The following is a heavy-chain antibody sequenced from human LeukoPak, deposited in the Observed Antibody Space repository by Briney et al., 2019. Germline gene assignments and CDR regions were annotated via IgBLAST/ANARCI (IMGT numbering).Heavy chain of an antibody. CDR1: GGTFSSYV. J-gene: IGHJ2*01. V-gene: IGHV1-69*04. Sequence: SVKVSCKASGGTFSSYVISWVRQAPGQGLEWMGKIIPMFGIANCAQKFQGRVTITADKSTGTVYMELSSLRSEDTAVYYCARGEYVVRGAYGYFDLWGRGTLVTVPS. CDR2: IIPMFGIA. CDR3: ARGEYVVRGAYGYFDL. D-gene: IGHD3-10*01.